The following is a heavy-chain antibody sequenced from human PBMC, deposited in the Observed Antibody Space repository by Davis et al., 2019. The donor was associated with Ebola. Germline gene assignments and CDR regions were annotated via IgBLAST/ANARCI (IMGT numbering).Heavy chain of an antibody. D-gene: IGHD5-18*01. V-gene: IGHV1-3*01. Sequence: ASVKVSCKASGYTFTSYAMHWVRQAPGQRLEWMGWINAGNGNTKYSQKFQGRVTITRDTSASTAYMELSSLRSEDTAVYYCARLFSSYGFDYWGQGTLVTVSS. CDR1: GYTFTSYA. J-gene: IGHJ4*02. CDR2: INAGNGNT. CDR3: ARLFSSYGFDY.